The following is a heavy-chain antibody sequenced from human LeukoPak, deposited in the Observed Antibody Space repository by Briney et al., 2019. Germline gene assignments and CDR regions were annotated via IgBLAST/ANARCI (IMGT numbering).Heavy chain of an antibody. J-gene: IGHJ3*02. Sequence: ASVTVSCTASGYTFTSYAMNWVRQAPGQGLEWMGWINTNTGNPTYAQGLTGRFVFSLDTSVSTAYLQISSLKAEDTAVYYCASGLGYCSSTSCPPHDAFDIWGQGTMVTVSS. CDR1: GYTFTSYA. CDR2: INTNTGNP. V-gene: IGHV7-4-1*02. CDR3: ASGLGYCSSTSCPPHDAFDI. D-gene: IGHD2-2*01.